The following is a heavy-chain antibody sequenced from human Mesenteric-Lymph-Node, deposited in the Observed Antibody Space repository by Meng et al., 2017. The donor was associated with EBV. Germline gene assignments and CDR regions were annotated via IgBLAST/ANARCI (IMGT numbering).Heavy chain of an antibody. J-gene: IGHJ4*02. D-gene: IGHD5-24*01. CDR1: GFSLSIGAVS. V-gene: IGHV2-5*02. CDR2: IYWDDGK. CDR3: THRVGYNYDY. Sequence: ITLKEPGPTVVKPTQTLTLTCTFSGFSLSIGAVSVGWIRQPPGKALEWLALIYWDDGKRYSPSLKRRITITKDTSKHQVVLTMTNMDPVDTATYYWTHRVGYNYDYWGKGTLVTVSS.